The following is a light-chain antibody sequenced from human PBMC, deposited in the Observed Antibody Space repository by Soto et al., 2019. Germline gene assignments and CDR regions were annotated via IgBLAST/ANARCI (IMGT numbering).Light chain of an antibody. J-gene: IGKJ4*02. V-gene: IGKV1-13*02. Sequence: VLISDVSSLQSGVPSRFSGRGSGTDFTLTISNLQAEDFATYYCQQFHGYPLTFGGGTKVEI. CDR2: DVS. CDR3: QQFHGYPLT.